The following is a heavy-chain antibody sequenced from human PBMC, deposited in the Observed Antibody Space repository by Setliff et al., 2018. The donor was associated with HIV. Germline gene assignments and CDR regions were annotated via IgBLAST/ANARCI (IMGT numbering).Heavy chain of an antibody. D-gene: IGHD3-10*01. CDR2: IYYSGST. Sequence: SETLSLTCTVSGGSIKSSSYYWGWIRQPPGKGLEWIGSIYYSGSTYYNPSLKRRVTISVDTSKNQFSLKLSSVTAADTAVYYCARERSALLWKNWFDPWGQGTLVTVSS. V-gene: IGHV4-39*02. J-gene: IGHJ5*02. CDR1: GGSIKSSSYY. CDR3: ARERSALLWKNWFDP.